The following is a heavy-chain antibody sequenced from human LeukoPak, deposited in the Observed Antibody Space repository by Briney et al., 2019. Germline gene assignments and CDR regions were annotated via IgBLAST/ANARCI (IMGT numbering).Heavy chain of an antibody. Sequence: SETLSLTCAVSGYSISSGYYWGWIRQPPGKGLEWIGSIYHSGSTYYNPSLKSRVTISVDTSKNQFSLKLSSVTAADTAVYYCAREVVVTAVYYMDVWGKGTTVTVSS. CDR1: GYSISSGYY. D-gene: IGHD2-21*02. CDR2: IYHSGST. CDR3: AREVVVTAVYYMDV. J-gene: IGHJ6*03. V-gene: IGHV4-38-2*02.